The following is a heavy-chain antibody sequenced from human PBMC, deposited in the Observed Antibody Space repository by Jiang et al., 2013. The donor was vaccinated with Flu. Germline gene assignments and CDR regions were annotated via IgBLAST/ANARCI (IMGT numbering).Heavy chain of an antibody. J-gene: IGHJ2*01. CDR2: IYYSGST. CDR3: ARDRCSTSCPDWYFDL. V-gene: IGHV4-59*01. Sequence: PGLVKPSETLSLTCTVSGGSISSYYWSWIRQPPGKGLEWIGYIYYSGSTNYNPSLKSRVTISVDTSKNQFSLKLSSVTAADTAVYYCARDRCSTSCPDWYFDLWGRGTLVTVSS. D-gene: IGHD2-2*01. CDR1: GGSISSYY.